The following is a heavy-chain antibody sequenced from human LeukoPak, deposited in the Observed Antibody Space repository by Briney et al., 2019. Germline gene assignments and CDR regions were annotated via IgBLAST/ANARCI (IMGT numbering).Heavy chain of an antibody. CDR1: GYTFTGYY. CDR2: INPNSGGT. Sequence: GASVKVSCKASGYTFTGYYMHWVRQAPGQGLEWMGRINPNSGGTNYAQKFQGRVTMTRDTSISTAYMELSRLRSDDTAVYYCARGDIAAAGQRYYYFDYWGQGTLVTVSS. D-gene: IGHD6-13*01. CDR3: ARGDIAAAGQRYYYFDY. J-gene: IGHJ4*02. V-gene: IGHV1-2*06.